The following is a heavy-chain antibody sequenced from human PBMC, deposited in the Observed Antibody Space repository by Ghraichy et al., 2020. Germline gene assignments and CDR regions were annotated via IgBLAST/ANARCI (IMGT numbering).Heavy chain of an antibody. Sequence: SETLSLTCTVSGGSISSSSYYWGWIRQPPGKGLEWIGSIYYSGSTYYNPSLKSRVTISVDTSKNQFSLKLSSVTAADTAVYYCASDPSGFIDYWGQGTLVTVSS. D-gene: IGHD1-26*01. J-gene: IGHJ4*02. CDR1: GGSISSSSYY. V-gene: IGHV4-39*01. CDR2: IYYSGST. CDR3: ASDPSGFIDY.